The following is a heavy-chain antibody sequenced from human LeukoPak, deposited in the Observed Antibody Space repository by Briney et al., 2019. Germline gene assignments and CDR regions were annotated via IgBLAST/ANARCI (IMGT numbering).Heavy chain of an antibody. CDR1: GGTVSRYA. Sequence: GASVKVSCKASGGTVSRYAISWVRQAPGQGLEWMGGTIPLFGTANYAQKFQGRVTITADESTGTAYMELSSLRSEDTAVYYCARAPDTAMPPPTGLFDYWGQGTLVTVSS. J-gene: IGHJ4*02. V-gene: IGHV1-69*01. CDR3: ARAPDTAMPPPTGLFDY. CDR2: TIPLFGTA. D-gene: IGHD5-18*01.